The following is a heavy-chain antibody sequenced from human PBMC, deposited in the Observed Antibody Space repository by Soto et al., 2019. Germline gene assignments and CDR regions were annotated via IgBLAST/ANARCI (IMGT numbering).Heavy chain of an antibody. V-gene: IGHV3-23*01. D-gene: IGHD6-6*01. CDR2: ISGSGGST. Sequence: GESLKISCAASGFTFSSYAMSWVRQAPGKGLEWVSAISGSGGSTYYADSVKGRFTISRDNSKNTLYLQMNSLRAEDTAVYYCAKDLRVYSSSSGQLVNYGMDVWGQGTTVTVSS. J-gene: IGHJ6*02. CDR3: AKDLRVYSSSSGQLVNYGMDV. CDR1: GFTFSSYA.